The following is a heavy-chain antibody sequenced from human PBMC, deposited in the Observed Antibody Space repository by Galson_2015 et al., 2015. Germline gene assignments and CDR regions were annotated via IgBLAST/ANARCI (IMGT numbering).Heavy chain of an antibody. CDR1: GFTFSSYG. V-gene: IGHV3-30*03. CDR2: ISYDGSNK. CDR3: ARDPAVVEAYDFWSGYYYYGMDV. D-gene: IGHD3-3*01. J-gene: IGHJ6*02. Sequence: SLRLSCAASGFTFSSYGMHWVRQAPGKGLEWVAVISYDGSNKYYADSVKGRFTISRDNSKNTLYLQMNSLRAEDTAVYYCARDPAVVEAYDFWSGYYYYGMDVWGQGTTVTVSS.